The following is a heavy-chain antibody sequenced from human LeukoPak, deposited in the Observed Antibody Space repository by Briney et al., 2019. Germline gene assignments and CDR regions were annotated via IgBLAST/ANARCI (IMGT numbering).Heavy chain of an antibody. Sequence: GGSLRLSCAASGFTVSSNYMSWVRRAPGKGLERVSVIYSGGSTYYADSVKGRFTISRDNSKNTLYLQMNSLRAEDTAVYYCARGHYDSSGYQTPFDYWGQGTLVTVSS. V-gene: IGHV3-53*01. CDR3: ARGHYDSSGYQTPFDY. CDR1: GFTVSSNY. J-gene: IGHJ4*02. D-gene: IGHD3-22*01. CDR2: IYSGGST.